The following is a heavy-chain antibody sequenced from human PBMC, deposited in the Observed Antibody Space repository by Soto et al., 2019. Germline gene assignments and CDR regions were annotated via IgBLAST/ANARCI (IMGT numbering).Heavy chain of an antibody. Sequence: QVQLVQSGAEVKKPGSSVKVSCKASRGTFSSYAISWVRQAPGQGLEWMGGIIPIFGTANYAQKFQGRVTITADESTSTAYMELSSLRSEDTAVYYCAIDLAYCGGDCYSDFDYWGQGTLVTVSS. CDR3: AIDLAYCGGDCYSDFDY. CDR1: RGTFSSYA. D-gene: IGHD2-21*02. CDR2: IIPIFGTA. V-gene: IGHV1-69*01. J-gene: IGHJ4*02.